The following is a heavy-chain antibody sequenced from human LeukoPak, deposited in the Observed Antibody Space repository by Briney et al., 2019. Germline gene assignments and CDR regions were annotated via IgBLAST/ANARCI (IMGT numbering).Heavy chain of an antibody. CDR1: GYTFTSYG. J-gene: IGHJ4*02. CDR3: ARSYCSGGSCYLFDY. D-gene: IGHD2-15*01. Sequence: EASVKVSCKASGYTFTSYGISWVRQAPGQGLEWMGWISAYNGNTNYAQKLQGRVTMTTDTSTSTAYMELRSLRSDDTAVYYCARSYCSGGSCYLFDYWSQGTLVTVSS. CDR2: ISAYNGNT. V-gene: IGHV1-18*01.